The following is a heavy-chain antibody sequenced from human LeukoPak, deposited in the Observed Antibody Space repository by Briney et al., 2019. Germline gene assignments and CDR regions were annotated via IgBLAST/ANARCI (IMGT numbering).Heavy chain of an antibody. CDR1: GGTFSSYA. CDR2: IIPIFGTA. CDR3: ARDGRFIVADYYYGMDV. Sequence: SVKVSCKASGGTFSSYAISWVRQAPGQGLEWMGGIIPIFGTANYAQKFQGRVTITADESTSTAYMELSSLRSEDTAVYYCARDGRFIVADYYYGMDVWGQGTTVTVSS. J-gene: IGHJ6*02. V-gene: IGHV1-69*01. D-gene: IGHD1-26*01.